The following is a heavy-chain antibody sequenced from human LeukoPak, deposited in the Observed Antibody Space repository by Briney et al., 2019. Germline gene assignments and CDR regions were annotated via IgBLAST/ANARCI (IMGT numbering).Heavy chain of an antibody. D-gene: IGHD6-6*01. CDR2: FDPEDGET. CDR1: GYTLTELS. J-gene: IGHJ2*01. CDR3: ATSQYSLVGYYWYFDL. V-gene: IGHV1-24*01. Sequence: ASVKVSCKVSGYTLTELSMHWVRQAPGKGLEWMGGFDPEDGETIYAQKFQGSVTMTEDTSTDTAYMELSSLRSEDTAVYYCATSQYSLVGYYWYFDLWGRGTLVTVSS.